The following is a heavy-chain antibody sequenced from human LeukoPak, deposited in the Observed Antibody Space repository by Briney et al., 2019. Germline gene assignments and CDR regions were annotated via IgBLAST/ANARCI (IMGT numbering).Heavy chain of an antibody. CDR2: INHSGST. Sequence: SETLSLTCAVYGGSFSGYYWSWIRQPPGKGLEWIGEINHSGSTNYNPSLKSRVTISVDTSKNQFSLKLSSVTAADTAVYYCARAGWLQFGAFDIWGQGTMVTVSS. CDR1: GGSFSGYY. J-gene: IGHJ3*02. CDR3: ARAGWLQFGAFDI. V-gene: IGHV4-34*01. D-gene: IGHD5-24*01.